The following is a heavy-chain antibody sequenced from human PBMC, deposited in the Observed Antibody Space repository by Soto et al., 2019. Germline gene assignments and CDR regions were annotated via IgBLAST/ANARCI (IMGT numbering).Heavy chain of an antibody. CDR1: GYTFTSYG. CDR3: ARDARFGTYGSGSYFEDNWFDP. D-gene: IGHD3-10*01. Sequence: GASVKVSCKASGYTFTSYGISWVRQAPGQGLEWMGWISAYNGNTNYAQKLQGRVTMTTDTSTSTAYMELRSLRSDDTAVYYCARDARFGTYGSGSYFEDNWFDPWGQGTLVTVSS. CDR2: ISAYNGNT. V-gene: IGHV1-18*01. J-gene: IGHJ5*02.